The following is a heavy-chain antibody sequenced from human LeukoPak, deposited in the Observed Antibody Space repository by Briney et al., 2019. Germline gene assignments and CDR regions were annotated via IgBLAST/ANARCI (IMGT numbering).Heavy chain of an antibody. CDR1: GGSISSSSYY. CDR2: IYYSGST. V-gene: IGHV4-39*01. D-gene: IGHD3-22*01. CDR3: ARFAQIPRYYYDSSGYYLDY. J-gene: IGHJ4*02. Sequence: SETLSLTCIVSGGSISSSSYYWGWIRQPPGKGLEWIGSIYYSGSTYYNPSLKSRVTISVDTSKNQFSLKLSSVTAADTAVYYCARFAQIPRYYYDSSGYYLDYWGQGTLVTVSS.